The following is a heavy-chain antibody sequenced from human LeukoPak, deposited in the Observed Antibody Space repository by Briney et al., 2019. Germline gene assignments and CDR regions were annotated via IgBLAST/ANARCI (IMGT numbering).Heavy chain of an antibody. CDR3: ARGFMIPLGGGFDF. V-gene: IGHV3-23*01. J-gene: IGHJ4*02. CDR1: GFTFSSYA. Sequence: GGSLRLSCAASGFTFSSYAMSWVRQAPGKGLEWVSAISGSGDSTYYADSVKGRFTISRDNSKNTLYLQMNSLRAEDTAVYYCARGFMIPLGGGFDFWGQGILVTVSS. D-gene: IGHD3-16*01. CDR2: ISGSGDST.